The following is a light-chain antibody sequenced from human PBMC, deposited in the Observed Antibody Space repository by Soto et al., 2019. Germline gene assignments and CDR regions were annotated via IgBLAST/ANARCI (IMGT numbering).Light chain of an antibody. CDR2: GAS. CDR3: QQYGSSPPLT. Sequence: DMVMTQSPDSLAVSMGERATLSCRSSQSVGSNYLSWYQQKPGQAPRLLIYGASSRATGIPDRFSGSGSGTDFTLTISRLEPEDVAVYYCQQYGSSPPLTFGGGTKVDI. J-gene: IGKJ4*01. V-gene: IGKV3-20*01. CDR1: QSVGSNY.